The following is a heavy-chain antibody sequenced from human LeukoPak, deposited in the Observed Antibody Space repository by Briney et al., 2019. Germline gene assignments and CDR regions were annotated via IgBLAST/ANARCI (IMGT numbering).Heavy chain of an antibody. CDR3: ARDYDILTGYSNNWFDP. D-gene: IGHD3-9*01. J-gene: IGHJ5*02. Sequence: ASVKVSCKASGGTFSSYAISWVRQAPGQGLEWMGWMNPNSGNTGYAQKFQGRVTMTRNTSISTAYMELSSLRSEDTAVYYCARDYDILTGYSNNWFDPWGQGTLVTVSS. V-gene: IGHV1-8*02. CDR1: GGTFSSYA. CDR2: MNPNSGNT.